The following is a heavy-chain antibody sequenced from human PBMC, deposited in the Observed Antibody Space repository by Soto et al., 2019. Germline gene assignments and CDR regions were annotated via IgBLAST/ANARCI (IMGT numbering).Heavy chain of an antibody. CDR3: ARDIGFDYVN. J-gene: IGHJ4*02. D-gene: IGHD3-16*01. CDR1: GFSVMSYW. CDR2: IKEDGSEI. V-gene: IGHV3-7*01. Sequence: GGSLRLSCAVSGFSVMSYWMSWVRQAPGKGLEWVASIKEDGSEIYYLQSVRGRFTISRDSAGNALHLAMNYLSAEDTGVYFCARDIGFDYVNWGQGTLVTVSS.